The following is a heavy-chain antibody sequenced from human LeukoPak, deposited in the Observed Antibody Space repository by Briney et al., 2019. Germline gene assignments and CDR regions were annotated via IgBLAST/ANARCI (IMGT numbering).Heavy chain of an antibody. CDR3: AATVRHYSDSGGQRHH. V-gene: IGHV3-30*01. J-gene: IGHJ1*01. CDR1: GVTFSTYD. D-gene: IGHD3-22*01. CDR2: ISYDGRDK. Sequence: GGSLRLSCAASGVTFSTYDMHWVRQAPGKGPEGVAVISYDGRDKFYADFGKGRFTISRDNSRNTLFLQTNSPRAEDTAVYFCAATVRHYSDSGGQRHHWGQGTLVTVSS.